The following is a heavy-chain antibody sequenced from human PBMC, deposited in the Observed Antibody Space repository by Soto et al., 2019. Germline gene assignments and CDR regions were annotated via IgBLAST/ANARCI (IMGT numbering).Heavy chain of an antibody. CDR3: ARRVDYVWGSYRYSPYFDY. D-gene: IGHD3-16*02. Sequence: QVQLQESGPGLVKPSETLSLTCTVSGGSISSYYWSWIRQPPGKGLEWIGYIYYSGSTNYNPSLKSRVTISVDTSKNQFSRKLSSVTAADTDVYYCARRVDYVWGSYRYSPYFDYWGQGTLVTVSS. CDR2: IYYSGST. CDR1: GGSISSYY. J-gene: IGHJ4*02. V-gene: IGHV4-59*08.